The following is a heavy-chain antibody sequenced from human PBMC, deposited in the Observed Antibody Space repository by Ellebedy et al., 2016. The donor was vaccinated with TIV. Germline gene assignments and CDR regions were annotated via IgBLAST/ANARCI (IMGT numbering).Heavy chain of an antibody. CDR3: AAYGSGSYLSASFDY. CDR1: GFTFSSYS. D-gene: IGHD3-10*01. CDR2: ISSSSSTI. V-gene: IGHV3-48*02. J-gene: IGHJ4*02. Sequence: GESLKISCAASGFTFSSYSMNWVRQASGKGLEWVSYISSSSSTIYYADSVKGRFTISRDNAKNSLYLQMNSLRDEDTAVYYCAAYGSGSYLSASFDYWGQGTLVTVSS.